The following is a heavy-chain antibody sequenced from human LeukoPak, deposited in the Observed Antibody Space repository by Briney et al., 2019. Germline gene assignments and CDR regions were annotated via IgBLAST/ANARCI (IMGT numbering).Heavy chain of an antibody. Sequence: GGSLRLSCAASGFTFSSYWMNWVRQAPGKGLEWVANIKKDGSDKNYLGSVKGRFTISRDNAKNSLYVQMNSLRFEDTAVYYCVAGSGWRFDYWGQGTLVTVSS. J-gene: IGHJ4*02. CDR1: GFTFSSYW. CDR3: VAGSGWRFDY. CDR2: IKKDGSDK. D-gene: IGHD6-19*01. V-gene: IGHV3-7*01.